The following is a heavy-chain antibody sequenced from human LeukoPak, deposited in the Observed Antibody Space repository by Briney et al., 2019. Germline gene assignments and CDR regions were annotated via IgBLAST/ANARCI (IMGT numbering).Heavy chain of an antibody. V-gene: IGHV1-46*01. Sequence: PRASVKVSCKASGHAFPSYFMHWVRQAPGQGLEWMGIINPTGGSTTYAQKFQGRVTMTRDTSTSTVYMELSSLRSDDTAVYYCARTAARRSDYWGQGTLVTVSS. J-gene: IGHJ4*02. CDR3: ARTAARRSDY. CDR2: INPTGGST. D-gene: IGHD6-6*01. CDR1: GHAFPSYF.